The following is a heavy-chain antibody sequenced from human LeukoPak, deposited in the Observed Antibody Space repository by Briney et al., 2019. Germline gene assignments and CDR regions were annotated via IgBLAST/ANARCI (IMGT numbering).Heavy chain of an antibody. V-gene: IGHV3-23*01. CDR1: GFTFSSQP. CDR2: ISGVGRST. CDR3: AKESRGLLPYYFDY. Sequence: TGGSLRLSCAASGFTFSSQPMSWVRQAPGKGLEWVSSISGVGRSTYYADPVKGRFTISRDNTKNMLYLQLNSLRAEDTAVYYCAKESRGLLPYYFDYWGQGTLVTVSS. J-gene: IGHJ4*02. D-gene: IGHD2-21*02.